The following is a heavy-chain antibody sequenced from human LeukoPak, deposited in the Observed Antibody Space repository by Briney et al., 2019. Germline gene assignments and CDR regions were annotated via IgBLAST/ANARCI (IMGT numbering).Heavy chain of an antibody. CDR2: INPNSGGT. CDR3: ARYYYDSSGCFDY. V-gene: IGHV1-2*02. Sequence: ASVKVSCKASGYTFTGYYMHWVRQAPRQGLEWMGWINPNSGGTDYAQKFQGRVTMTRDTSISTAYMELSRLRSDDTAVYYCARYYYDSSGCFDYWGQGALVTVSS. D-gene: IGHD3-22*01. J-gene: IGHJ4*02. CDR1: GYTFTGYY.